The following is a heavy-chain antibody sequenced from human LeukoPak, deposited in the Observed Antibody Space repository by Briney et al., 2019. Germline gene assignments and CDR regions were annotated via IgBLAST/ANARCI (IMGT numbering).Heavy chain of an antibody. CDR1: GYSINSGYY. V-gene: IGHV4-38-2*01. J-gene: IGHJ3*02. CDR3: AREEPRDAFDI. CDR2: IYHSGST. Sequence: SETPSLTCVVSGYSINSGYYWGWIRQPPGKGLEWIGSIYHSGSTYYNPSLKSRVTISVDTSKNQFSLKVRSMTAADTAVYYCAREEPRDAFDIWGQGTMVTVSS.